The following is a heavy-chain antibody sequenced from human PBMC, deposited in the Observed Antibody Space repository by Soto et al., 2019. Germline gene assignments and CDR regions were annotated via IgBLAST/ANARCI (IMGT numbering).Heavy chain of an antibody. J-gene: IGHJ2*01. CDR3: AGPSSGWSAHAGPGYFDL. CDR2: IYSGGST. V-gene: IGHV3-53*02. D-gene: IGHD6-19*01. Sequence: EVQLVETGGGLIQPGGSLRLSCAASGFTVSSNYMSWVRQAPGKGLEWVSVIYSGGSTYYADSVKGRFTISRDNSKNTLYLQMNSLRAEDTAVYYCAGPSSGWSAHAGPGYFDLWGRGTLVPVSS. CDR1: GFTVSSNY.